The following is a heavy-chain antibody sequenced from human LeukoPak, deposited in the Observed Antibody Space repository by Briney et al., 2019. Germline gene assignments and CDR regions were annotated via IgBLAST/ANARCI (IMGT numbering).Heavy chain of an antibody. D-gene: IGHD2-15*01. CDR2: ISSSSSYI. Sequence: GGCLRLSCAASGFTFSSYSMNWVRQAPGKGLEWVSSISSSSSYIYYADSVKGRFTISRDNAKNSLYLQMNSLRAEDTAVYYCARRAGSYSHSYDYWGQGTLVTVSS. CDR1: GFTFSSYS. J-gene: IGHJ4*02. V-gene: IGHV3-21*01. CDR3: ARRAGSYSHSYDY.